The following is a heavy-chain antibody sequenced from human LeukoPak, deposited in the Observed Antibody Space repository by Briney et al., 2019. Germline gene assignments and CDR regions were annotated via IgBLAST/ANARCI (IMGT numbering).Heavy chain of an antibody. CDR2: ISGSGSII. V-gene: IGHV3-11*01. Sequence: GGSLRLSCAASGFTFGDYYISWLRQAPGKGLEWVSDISGSGSIIYYADSVKGRFTISRDNAKSSLYLQMNSLRAEDTAVYYCARCSSGWYFGYWGQGILVTVSS. D-gene: IGHD6-19*01. CDR1: GFTFGDYY. CDR3: ARCSSGWYFGY. J-gene: IGHJ4*02.